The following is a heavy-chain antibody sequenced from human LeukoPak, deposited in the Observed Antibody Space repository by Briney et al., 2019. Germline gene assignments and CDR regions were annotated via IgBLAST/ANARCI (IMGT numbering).Heavy chain of an antibody. V-gene: IGHV3-48*01. D-gene: IGHD2-2*01. CDR3: ARDVSYCSSTSCYSNYYYYYMDV. CDR2: ISSSSSTI. CDR1: GFTFSSYS. Sequence: GGSLRLSCAASGFTFSSYSMNSVRQAPGKGLEWVSYISSSSSTIYYADSVKGRFTISRDNAKNSLYLQMNSLRAEDTAVYYCARDVSYCSSTSCYSNYYYYYMDVWGKGTTVTVSS. J-gene: IGHJ6*03.